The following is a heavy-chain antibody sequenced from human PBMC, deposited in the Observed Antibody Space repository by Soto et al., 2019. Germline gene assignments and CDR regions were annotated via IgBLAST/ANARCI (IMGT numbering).Heavy chain of an antibody. V-gene: IGHV4-31*03. CDR1: GDSINSVDHF. D-gene: IGHD3-22*01. CDR3: ATNNSAYSYDNSY. Sequence: SGTLSLTCTVSGDSINSVDHFWTWIRQKPGKGLEGVGYIFFSGATYYNPALKTRGTIYIDKSKNHFSLNLGSVTAADKAVYYCATNNSAYSYDNSYWGQGNLVTVSS. J-gene: IGHJ4*02. CDR2: IFFSGAT.